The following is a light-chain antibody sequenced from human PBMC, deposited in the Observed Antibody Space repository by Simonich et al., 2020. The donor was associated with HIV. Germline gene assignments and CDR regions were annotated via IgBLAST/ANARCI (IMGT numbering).Light chain of an antibody. J-gene: IGLJ2*01. Sequence: SYELTQPPSVSVSPGQPARITCSGDTLPTQYAYWYQQKPGQAPGWVIYKDSERPSGNPERFSGYSSGTTAALTISGVQAEDEADYYCQSADGSAIYVIFGGGTKLTVL. CDR2: KDS. CDR1: TLPTQY. CDR3: QSADGSAIYVI. V-gene: IGLV3-25*03.